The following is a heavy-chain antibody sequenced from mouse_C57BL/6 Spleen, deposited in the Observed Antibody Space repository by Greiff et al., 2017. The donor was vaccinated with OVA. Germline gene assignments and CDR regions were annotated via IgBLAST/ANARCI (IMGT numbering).Heavy chain of an antibody. CDR2: ISDGGSYT. V-gene: IGHV5-4*03. D-gene: IGHD2-3*01. CDR1: GFTFSSYA. J-gene: IGHJ4*01. Sequence: EVKLMESGGGLVKPGGSLKLSCAASGFTFSSYAMSWVRQTPEKRLEWVATISDGGSYTYYPDNVKGRFTISRDNAKNNLYLQMSHLKSEDTAMYYCARGYDGYYGAMDYWGQGTSVTVSS. CDR3: ARGYDGYYGAMDY.